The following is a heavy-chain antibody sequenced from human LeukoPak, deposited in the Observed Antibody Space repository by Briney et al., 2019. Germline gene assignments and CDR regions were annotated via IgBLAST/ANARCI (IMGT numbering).Heavy chain of an antibody. D-gene: IGHD3-9*01. CDR2: IYTSGST. V-gene: IGHV4-61*02. CDR3: ARLSRYFGFDY. J-gene: IGHJ4*02. Sequence: SETLSLTCTVSGGSISSGSYYWSWIRQPAGKGLEWIGRIYTSGSTNYNPSLKSRVTISVDTSKNQFSLKLSSVTAADTAVYYCARLSRYFGFDYWGQGTLVTVSS. CDR1: GGSISSGSYY.